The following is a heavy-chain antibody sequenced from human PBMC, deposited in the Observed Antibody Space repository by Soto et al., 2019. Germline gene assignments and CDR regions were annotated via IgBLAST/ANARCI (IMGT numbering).Heavy chain of an antibody. J-gene: IGHJ6*02. V-gene: IGHV1-3*01. D-gene: IGHD1-26*01. CDR3: ARDLVGAGMEL. Sequence: ASVKVSCKASGYTFTSYAMHWVRQAPGQRLEWMGWINAGNGNTKYAQKFQGRVTITRDTSASTAYMELSSLRSDDTAVYYCARDLVGAGMELWGQGTTVTVSS. CDR1: GYTFTSYA. CDR2: INAGNGNT.